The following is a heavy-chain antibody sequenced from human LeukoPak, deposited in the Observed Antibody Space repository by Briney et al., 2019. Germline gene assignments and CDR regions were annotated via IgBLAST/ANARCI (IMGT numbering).Heavy chain of an antibody. V-gene: IGHV3-30-3*01. CDR2: ISYDGSNK. CDR3: ASSGWANPV. D-gene: IGHD6-19*01. Sequence: GGSLRLSCAASGFTFSIYWMTWVRQAPGKGLEWVAVISYDGSNKYYADSVKGRFTISRDNSKNTLYLQMNSLRAEDTAVYYCASSGWANPVWGQGTTVTVSS. J-gene: IGHJ6*02. CDR1: GFTFSIYW.